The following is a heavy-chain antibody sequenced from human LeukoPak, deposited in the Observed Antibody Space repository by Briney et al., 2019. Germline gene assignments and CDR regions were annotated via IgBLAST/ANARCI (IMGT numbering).Heavy chain of an antibody. J-gene: IGHJ5*02. Sequence: GGSLRLSCAASGFTFSNAWMSWVRQAPGKGLEWVARIKSKIDGGAIDYAAPAKGRFTISRDDSQNTLYLQMNSLKTEDTAVYYCTTDITFLKGIDPWGQGTLVTVSS. D-gene: IGHD3-3*01. CDR2: IKSKIDGGAI. V-gene: IGHV3-15*01. CDR1: GFTFSNAW. CDR3: TTDITFLKGIDP.